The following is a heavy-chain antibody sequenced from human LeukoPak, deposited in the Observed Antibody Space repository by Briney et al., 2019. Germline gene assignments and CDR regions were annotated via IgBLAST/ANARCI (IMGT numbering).Heavy chain of an antibody. J-gene: IGHJ5*02. Sequence: GGSLRLSCAASGFTFSNYEMNWIRQAPGKGLEWISYISSSGAAIHYADSVRGRFTISRDNARESLYLQMNSLRDEDTAVYYCARENPDWFDLWGQGTLVTVSS. CDR3: ARENPDWFDL. CDR1: GFTFSNYE. V-gene: IGHV3-48*03. CDR2: ISSSGAAI.